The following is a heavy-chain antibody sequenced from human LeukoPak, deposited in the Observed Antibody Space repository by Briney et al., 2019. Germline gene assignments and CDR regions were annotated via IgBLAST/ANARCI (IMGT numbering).Heavy chain of an antibody. V-gene: IGHV3-23*01. D-gene: IGHD6-19*01. CDR3: ARGGSGFERYFDL. Sequence: GRSLRLSCATSGFTFSSYAMSWVRQAPGRGLEWVSAISGSGGSTYYADSVKGRFTISRDNSKNTMYLQMDSLRAEDTAVYYCARGGSGFERYFDLWGRGTLVTVSS. CDR1: GFTFSSYA. J-gene: IGHJ2*01. CDR2: ISGSGGST.